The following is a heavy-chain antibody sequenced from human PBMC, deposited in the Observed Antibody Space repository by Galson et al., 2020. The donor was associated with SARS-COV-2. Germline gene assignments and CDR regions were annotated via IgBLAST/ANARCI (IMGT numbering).Heavy chain of an antibody. CDR2: IYWDDDK. Sequence: KMSGPTLVKPTQTLTLTCTFSGFSLSTSGVGVGWIRQPPGKALEWLALIYWDDDKRYSPSLKSRLTITKDTSKNQVVLTMTNMDPVDTATYYWAYASVGFWSGYFDYWGQGTLVTVSS. J-gene: IGHJ4*02. CDR1: GFSLSTSGVG. V-gene: IGHV2-5*02. D-gene: IGHD3-3*01. CDR3: AYASVGFWSGYFDY.